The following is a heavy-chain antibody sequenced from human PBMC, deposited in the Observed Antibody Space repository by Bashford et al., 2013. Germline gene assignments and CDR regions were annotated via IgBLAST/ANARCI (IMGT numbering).Heavy chain of an antibody. CDR2: ISGSSDNT. J-gene: IGHJ4*02. Sequence: VRQAPGKGLEWVSAISGSSDNTYYAGSVKGRFTISRDNSKYTLYLQMNSLRAEDTAVYYCAKDRDDYGGDGGETTWGQGNPGHRSPQ. D-gene: IGHD4-23*01. V-gene: IGHV3-23*01. CDR3: AKDRDDYGGDGGETT.